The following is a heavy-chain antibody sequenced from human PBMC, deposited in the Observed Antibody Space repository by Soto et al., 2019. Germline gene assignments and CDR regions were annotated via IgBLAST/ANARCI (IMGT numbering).Heavy chain of an antibody. Sequence: QVQLVQSGAEVKKPGSSVKVSCKASGGSFSTYGINWVRLAPGQGLEWMGGIIPKFGTTNYARKFRGRVTITADESTNTDYMELNYLRSEDTAVYFCARELDPYYGGNSLSLDYWGQGTLVTVSS. CDR1: GGSFSTYG. CDR2: IIPKFGTT. CDR3: ARELDPYYGGNSLSLDY. D-gene: IGHD4-17*01. J-gene: IGHJ4*02. V-gene: IGHV1-69*13.